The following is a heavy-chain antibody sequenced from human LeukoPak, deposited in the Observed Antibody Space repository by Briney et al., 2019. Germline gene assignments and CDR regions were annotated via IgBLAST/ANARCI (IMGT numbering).Heavy chain of an antibody. D-gene: IGHD5-24*01. CDR1: GLTLSNYA. J-gene: IGHJ4*02. Sequence: PGGSLRLSCAASGLTLSNYAMHWVRQPAGEGLEWVSALGTAGDTFYPGSVKGRFTISRDNAKKSLFLQMNSLRAEDTAVYYCARQNTPHGNFDYWGQGTLVTVSS. V-gene: IGHV3-13*01. CDR2: LGTAGDT. CDR3: ARQNTPHGNFDY.